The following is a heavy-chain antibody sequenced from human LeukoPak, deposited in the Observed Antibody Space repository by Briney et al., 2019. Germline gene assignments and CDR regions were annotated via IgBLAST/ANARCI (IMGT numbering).Heavy chain of an antibody. CDR1: GFTFSSYN. CDR2: ISSGSSSI. V-gene: IGHV3-21*01. CDR3: ATSRRDGYGYRALELPPSPVD. J-gene: IGHJ4*02. D-gene: IGHD5-18*01. Sequence: GGSLRLSCAASGFTFSSYNMNWVRQTPGKGLEWVSSISSGSSSIYYADSVKGRFTISRDNAKNSLYLQMINLRAEDTAVYYCATSRRDGYGYRALELPPSPVDWGQGTLVTVSS.